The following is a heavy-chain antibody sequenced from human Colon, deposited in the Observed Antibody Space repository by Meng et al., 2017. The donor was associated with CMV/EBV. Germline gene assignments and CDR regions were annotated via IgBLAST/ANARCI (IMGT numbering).Heavy chain of an antibody. CDR3: AKIQRGNFDY. CDR1: GFTFNSYA. Sequence: GESLKISCAASGFTFNSYAMTWVRQAPGKGLEWVSGIRGSDGSTYHADSVKGRFTISRDNSKNTLYLQLNNLRGDDTAVYYCAKIQRGNFDYWGQGTLVTVSS. V-gene: IGHV3-23*01. CDR2: IRGSDGST. D-gene: IGHD3-10*01. J-gene: IGHJ4*02.